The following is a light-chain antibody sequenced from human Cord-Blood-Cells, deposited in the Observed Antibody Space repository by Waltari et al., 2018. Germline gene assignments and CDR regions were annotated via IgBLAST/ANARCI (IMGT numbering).Light chain of an antibody. CDR1: SGDVGGYNY. Sequence: QSALTQPASVSGSPGQSITISCTGTSGDVGGYNYVSWYQQHPGKAPKLMIYDVSKRPSGVSNRFAGPKSGNTASLTISGLQAEDEADYYCSSYTSSSTLVFGGGTKLTVL. J-gene: IGLJ3*02. CDR2: DVS. CDR3: SSYTSSSTLV. V-gene: IGLV2-14*01.